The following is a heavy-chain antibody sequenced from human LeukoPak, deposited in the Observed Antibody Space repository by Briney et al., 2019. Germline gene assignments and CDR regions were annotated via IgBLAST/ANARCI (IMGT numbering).Heavy chain of an antibody. V-gene: IGHV5-51*01. CDR2: IYPGDSDT. CDR3: ARQRSGWSSDY. J-gene: IGHJ4*02. CDR1: GYTFTSYW. D-gene: IGHD6-19*01. Sequence: GESLKISCKGSGYTFTSYWIGWLRQLPGKGLDGMGIIYPGDSDTRYSPSFQDQVTISADKSISTAYLQWSSLKASDTAMYYCARQRSGWSSDYWGQGTLVTVSS.